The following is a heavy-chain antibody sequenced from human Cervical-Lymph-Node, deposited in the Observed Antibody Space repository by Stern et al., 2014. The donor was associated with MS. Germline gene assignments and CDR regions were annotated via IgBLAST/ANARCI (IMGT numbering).Heavy chain of an antibody. CDR3: ARGGSGMDV. Sequence: QVQLVESGPGLVEPSQTLSLTCTVSGGSISSDSYYWSWIRQPAGKGLEWIGRISTSGSTNSNPSLQSRVTLSVATSTNKFSLKLSSVTAADTAVYYCARGGSGMDVWGQGTTVTVSS. J-gene: IGHJ6*02. CDR2: ISTSGST. D-gene: IGHD6-19*01. V-gene: IGHV4-61*02. CDR1: GGSISSDSYY.